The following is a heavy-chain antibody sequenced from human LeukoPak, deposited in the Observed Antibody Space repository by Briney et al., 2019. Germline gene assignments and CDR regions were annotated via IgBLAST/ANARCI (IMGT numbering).Heavy chain of an antibody. D-gene: IGHD2-2*01. V-gene: IGHV3-53*01. CDR3: ARDVVVPAADDAFDI. J-gene: IGHJ3*02. CDR1: GFTVSSNY. CDR2: IYSGGST. Sequence: GGSLRLSCAASGFTVSSNYMSWVRQAPGKGLEWVSAIYSGGSTYYADSVKGRFTISRDNSKNTLYLQMNSLRAEDTAVYYCARDVVVPAADDAFDIWGQGTMVTVSS.